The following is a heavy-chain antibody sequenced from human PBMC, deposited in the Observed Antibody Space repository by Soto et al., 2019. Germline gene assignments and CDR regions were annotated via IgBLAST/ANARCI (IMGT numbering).Heavy chain of an antibody. J-gene: IGHJ6*02. Sequence: QVQLVESGGGVVQPGRSLRLSCATSGFTFSSYGMHWVRQAPGKGLEWVAVIWYDGSNKYYADSVKGRFTISRDNSKNTMYLQMSSMRSEDTAVYYCARDRSGNYDFWSGYYMTYGMDVWGQGTTVIVSS. D-gene: IGHD3-3*01. CDR3: ARDRSGNYDFWSGYYMTYGMDV. V-gene: IGHV3-33*01. CDR1: GFTFSSYG. CDR2: IWYDGSNK.